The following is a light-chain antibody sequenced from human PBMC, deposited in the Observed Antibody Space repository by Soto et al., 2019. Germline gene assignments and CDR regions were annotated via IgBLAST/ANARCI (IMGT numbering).Light chain of an antibody. J-gene: IGLJ2*01. CDR3: GSYTSSSSLI. V-gene: IGLV2-14*01. CDR2: EVR. CDR1: SSDVGGYNY. Sequence: QSALAQPASVSGSPGQSITISCTGTSSDVGGYNYVSWYQQHPGKAPKLMIYEVRNRPSGVSNRFSGSKSGNTASLTISGLQGEDEADYYCGSYTSSSSLIFGGGNQLTVL.